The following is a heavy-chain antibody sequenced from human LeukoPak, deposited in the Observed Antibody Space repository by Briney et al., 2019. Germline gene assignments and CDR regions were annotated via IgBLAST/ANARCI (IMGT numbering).Heavy chain of an antibody. CDR3: ARVASAAGALNA. CDR1: GFTFSSYS. V-gene: IGHV3-21*01. D-gene: IGHD6-13*01. J-gene: IGHJ5*02. CDR2: ISSSSSYI. Sequence: PGGSLRLSCAASGFTFSSYSMNWVRQAPGKGLEWVSSISSSSSYIYYADSVKGRFTISRDNAKNSLYLQMNSLRAEDTAVYYCARVASAAGALNAWGQGTLVTVSS.